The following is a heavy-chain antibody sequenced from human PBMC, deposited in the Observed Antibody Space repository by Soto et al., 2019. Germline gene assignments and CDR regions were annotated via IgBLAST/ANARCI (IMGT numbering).Heavy chain of an antibody. CDR3: AKSPPRRHFDWLLSYYFDY. Sequence: PGGSLRLSCAASGFTFSSYAMSWVRQAPGKGLEWVSAISGSGGSTYYADSVKGRFTISRDNSKNTLYLQMNSLRAEDTAVYYSAKSPPRRHFDWLLSYYFDYWGQGTLVTVSS. V-gene: IGHV3-23*01. CDR2: ISGSGGST. J-gene: IGHJ4*02. CDR1: GFTFSSYA. D-gene: IGHD3-9*01.